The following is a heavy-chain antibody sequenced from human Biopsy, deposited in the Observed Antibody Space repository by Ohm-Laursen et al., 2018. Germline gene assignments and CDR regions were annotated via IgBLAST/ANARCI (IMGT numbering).Heavy chain of an antibody. CDR2: ISPNSGGT. J-gene: IGHJ3*01. D-gene: IGHD3-16*01. Sequence: ASVKVSCKGSGYAVNDYFLHWLRQAPGQGPVWMGWISPNSGGTNYAQKLQGRVTMTTDTSASTVYLELRRLISDDTAVYYCARDIMNRIAGLVARSDVFDVWGQGTLVTVSS. CDR1: GYAVNDYF. CDR3: ARDIMNRIAGLVARSDVFDV. V-gene: IGHV1-2*02.